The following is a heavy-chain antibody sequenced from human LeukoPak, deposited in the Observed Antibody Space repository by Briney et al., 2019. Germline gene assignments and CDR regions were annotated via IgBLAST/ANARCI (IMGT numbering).Heavy chain of an antibody. J-gene: IGHJ4*02. CDR1: GGSISSYY. D-gene: IGHD1-14*01. CDR2: IYYSGST. V-gene: IGHV4-59*06. Sequence: SETLSLTCTVSGGSISSYYWSWIRQPAGKGLEWIGYIYYSGSTYYNPSLKSRVNISVDTSKNQFSLKLSSVTAADTAVYYCARDQNQSPHFDYWGQGTLVTVSS. CDR3: ARDQNQSPHFDY.